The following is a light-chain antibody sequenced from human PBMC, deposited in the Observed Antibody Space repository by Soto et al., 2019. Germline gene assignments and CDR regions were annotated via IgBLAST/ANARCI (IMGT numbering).Light chain of an antibody. Sequence: DLQMTQSPSSLSASVGDRVTITCRARQGISNYLAWYQQKPGKVPKLLIYAASTLQSGVPSRFSGSGSGTDFTLTISSLQPEDVATYYCQKYNSDSRTFGQGTKVEIK. CDR1: QGISNY. CDR3: QKYNSDSRT. CDR2: AAS. V-gene: IGKV1-27*01. J-gene: IGKJ1*01.